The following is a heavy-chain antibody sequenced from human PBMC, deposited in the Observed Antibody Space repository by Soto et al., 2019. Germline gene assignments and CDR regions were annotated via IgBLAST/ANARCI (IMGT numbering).Heavy chain of an antibody. CDR2: ISYDGSNT. CDR1: GFPFSSYA. Sequence: VQLVDSGGGVVQPGRSLRLSCAASGFPFSSYAIHWVRQAPGKGLEWVAFISYDGSNTYYADSVRGRFSVSRDNSNNTLDLQMNSLRDEDTAVYYCARSRGGDGYNPLDYWGQGTLVTVSS. J-gene: IGHJ4*02. V-gene: IGHV3-30-3*01. CDR3: ARSRGGDGYNPLDY. D-gene: IGHD2-21*01.